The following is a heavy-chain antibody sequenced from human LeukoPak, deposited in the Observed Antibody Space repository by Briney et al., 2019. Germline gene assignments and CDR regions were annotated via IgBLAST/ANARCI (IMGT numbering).Heavy chain of an antibody. D-gene: IGHD3-3*01. Sequence: GGSLRLSCAASGVAFSKLAMSWVRQAPGKGLEWVSAMSGSGYYTYYVESVKGRFTISRDNSKNTLYLHMNSLRADDTAVYYCAKMEGQRLYDYCMDVWGRGTTVTVSS. CDR1: GVAFSKLA. J-gene: IGHJ6*03. V-gene: IGHV3-23*01. CDR2: MSGSGYYT. CDR3: AKMEGQRLYDYCMDV.